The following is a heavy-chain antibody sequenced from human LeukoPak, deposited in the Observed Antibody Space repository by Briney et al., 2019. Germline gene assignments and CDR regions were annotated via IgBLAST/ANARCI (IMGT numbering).Heavy chain of an antibody. CDR2: IYYSGST. V-gene: IGHV4-39*07. CDR3: ARDIPPKWYYDSSGSAGDAFDI. J-gene: IGHJ3*02. CDR1: GGSISSSSYY. Sequence: RSETLSLTCTVSGGSISSSSYYWGWIRQPPGKGLEWIGSIYYSGSTYYNLSLKSRVTISVDTSKNQFSLKLSSVTAADTAVYYCARDIPPKWYYDSSGSAGDAFDIWGQGTMVTVSS. D-gene: IGHD3-22*01.